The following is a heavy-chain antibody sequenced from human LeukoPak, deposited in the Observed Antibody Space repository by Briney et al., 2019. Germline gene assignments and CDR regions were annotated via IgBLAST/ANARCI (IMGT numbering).Heavy chain of an antibody. CDR3: AREIAAAGTTFGFDP. CDR2: INPNSGGT. Sequence: ASVKVSCKASGYTFTGYYMHWVRQAPGQGLEWMEWINPNSGGTNYAQKFQGRVTMTRDTSISTAYMELSRLRSDDTAVYYCAREIAAAGTTFGFDPWGQGTLVTVSS. D-gene: IGHD6-13*01. V-gene: IGHV1-2*02. J-gene: IGHJ5*02. CDR1: GYTFTGYY.